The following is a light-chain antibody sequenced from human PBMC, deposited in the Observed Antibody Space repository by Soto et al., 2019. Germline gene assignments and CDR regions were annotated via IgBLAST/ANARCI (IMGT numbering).Light chain of an antibody. CDR1: QSVSSY. Sequence: VLTQSPATLSLSPGERATLSCRASQSVSSYLAWYQQKPGQAPRLLIYDTSNRATGVPDRFSGSGSGTDFTLTISSLEPEDCAIYYCQQRQYWPPITFGQGTRLEIK. J-gene: IGKJ5*01. CDR3: QQRQYWPPIT. V-gene: IGKV3-11*01. CDR2: DTS.